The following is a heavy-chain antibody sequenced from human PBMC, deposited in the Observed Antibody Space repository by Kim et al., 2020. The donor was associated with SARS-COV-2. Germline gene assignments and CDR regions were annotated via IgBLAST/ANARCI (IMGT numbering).Heavy chain of an antibody. Sequence: GGSLRLSCAASGFTFSDYYMSWIRQAPGKGLEWVSYISSSSSYTNYADSVKGRFTISRDNAKNSLYLQMNSLRAEDTAVYYCARVKITGTTPVDYWGQGTLVTVSS. CDR1: GFTFSDYY. J-gene: IGHJ4*02. D-gene: IGHD1-7*01. V-gene: IGHV3-11*06. CDR2: ISSSSSYT. CDR3: ARVKITGTTPVDY.